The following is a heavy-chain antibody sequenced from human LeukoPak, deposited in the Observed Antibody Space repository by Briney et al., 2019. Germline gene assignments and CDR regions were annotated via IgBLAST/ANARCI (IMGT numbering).Heavy chain of an antibody. J-gene: IGHJ6*02. CDR1: GFTVSSNY. D-gene: IGHD2-2*02. CDR3: ARDRYCSSTSCYTADPSNYYYGMDV. V-gene: IGHV3-53*04. Sequence: GGSLRLSCAASGFTVSSNYMSWVRRAPGKGLEWVSVIYSGGSTYYADSVKGRFTISRHNSKNTLYLQMNSLRAEDTAVYYCARDRYCSSTSCYTADPSNYYYGMDVWGQGTTVTVSS. CDR2: IYSGGST.